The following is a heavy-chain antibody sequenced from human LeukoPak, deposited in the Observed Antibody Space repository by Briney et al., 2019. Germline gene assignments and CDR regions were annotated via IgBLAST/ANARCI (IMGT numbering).Heavy chain of an antibody. Sequence: GGSLRLSCAASGFTFSSYEMNWVRQAPGKGLEWVSYISSSGSTIYYADSVKGRFTISRDNGKNSLYLQMNSLRAEDTAVYYCARDMPVTPRFDLWGRGTLVTVSS. D-gene: IGHD2-2*01. V-gene: IGHV3-48*03. CDR1: GFTFSSYE. CDR2: ISSSGSTI. CDR3: ARDMPVTPRFDL. J-gene: IGHJ2*01.